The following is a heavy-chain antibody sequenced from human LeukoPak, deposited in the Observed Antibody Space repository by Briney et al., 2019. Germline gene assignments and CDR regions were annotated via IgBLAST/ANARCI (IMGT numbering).Heavy chain of an antibody. CDR1: GFTIDDYG. D-gene: IGHD1-26*01. V-gene: IGHV3-9*01. CDR2: ISWNSGSI. Sequence: GGSLRLSCAASGFTIDDYGLSWVRQAPGKGLEWVSGISWNSGSIGYADSVKGRFTISRDNAKNSLYLQMNSLRAEDTALYYCAKDIYPRERNDAFDIWGQGTMVTVSS. J-gene: IGHJ3*02. CDR3: AKDIYPRERNDAFDI.